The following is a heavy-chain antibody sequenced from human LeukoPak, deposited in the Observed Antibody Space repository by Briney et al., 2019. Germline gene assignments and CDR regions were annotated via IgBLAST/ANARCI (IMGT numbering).Heavy chain of an antibody. CDR3: ARGTRQSSNHYFDY. J-gene: IGHJ4*02. V-gene: IGHV4-59*01. D-gene: IGHD4-11*01. CDR1: GGSISSYY. Sequence: PSETLSLTCTVSGGSISSYYWSWIRQPPGKGLEWIGYIYYSGSTNYNPSLKSRVTISVDTSKNQLSLKLSSVTAADTAVYYCARGTRQSSNHYFDYWGQGTLVTVSS. CDR2: IYYSGST.